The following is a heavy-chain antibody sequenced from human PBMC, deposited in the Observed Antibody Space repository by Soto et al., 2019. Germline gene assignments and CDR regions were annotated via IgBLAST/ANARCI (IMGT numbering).Heavy chain of an antibody. D-gene: IGHD3-10*01. V-gene: IGHV1-69*12. CDR2: IIPIFGTA. Sequence: QVQLVQSGAEVKKPGSSVKVSCKASGGTFSSYAISWLRQAPGQGLEWMGGIIPIFGTANYAPKFQGRVTITADESTSTPYMELRILRSEDTAVDYCASVAYRPVLLAKQWFGELLPDHWGPGTLVNVSS. CDR3: ASVAYRPVLLAKQWFGELLPDH. CDR1: GGTFSSYA. J-gene: IGHJ4*02.